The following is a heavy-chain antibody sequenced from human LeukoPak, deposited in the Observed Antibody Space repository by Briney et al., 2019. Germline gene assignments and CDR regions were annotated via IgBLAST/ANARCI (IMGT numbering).Heavy chain of an antibody. D-gene: IGHD4-23*01. CDR3: AKDVFGDYGGLDY. Sequence: GGSLRLSCAASGFTFRGHELNWVRQAPGKGLEWVSYIGTSGRTIYYADSVKGRFAISRDNSKNTLYLQMNSLRAEDTAVYYCAKDVFGDYGGLDYWGQGTLVTVSS. V-gene: IGHV3-48*03. CDR2: IGTSGRTI. CDR1: GFTFRGHE. J-gene: IGHJ4*02.